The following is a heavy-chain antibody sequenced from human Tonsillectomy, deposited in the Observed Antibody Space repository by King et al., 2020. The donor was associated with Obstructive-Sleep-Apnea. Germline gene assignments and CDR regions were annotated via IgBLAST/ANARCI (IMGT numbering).Heavy chain of an antibody. Sequence: VQLVESGGRLVKPGGSLRLSCAASGFTFSDYYMSWIRQAPGKGLEWVSYISSSSRYTNYADSVKGRFTISRDNAKNSLYLQMNSLRAVDTAVYCCARDQVATQDEPRDYWGQGTLVTVPS. D-gene: IGHD5-12*01. CDR1: GFTFSDYY. V-gene: IGHV3-11*06. CDR3: ARDQVATQDEPRDY. J-gene: IGHJ4*02. CDR2: ISSSSRYT.